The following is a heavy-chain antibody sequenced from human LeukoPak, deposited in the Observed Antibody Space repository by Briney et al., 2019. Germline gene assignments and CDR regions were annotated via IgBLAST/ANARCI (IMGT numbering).Heavy chain of an antibody. D-gene: IGHD2-2*01. J-gene: IGHJ4*02. CDR1: GFTFSSYA. CDR2: ISGSGIST. V-gene: IGHV3-23*01. CDR3: AKDYIGYDQDFDY. Sequence: PGGSLRLSCAASGFTFSSYAMGWVRQAPGKGLEWVSSISGSGISTYYANSVKGRFSISRDNSKNTLDLQMNSLGAEDTAVYFCAKDYIGYDQDFDYWGQGTLVTVSS.